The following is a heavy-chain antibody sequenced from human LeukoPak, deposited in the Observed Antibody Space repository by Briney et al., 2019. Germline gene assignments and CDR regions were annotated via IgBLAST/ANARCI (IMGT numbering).Heavy chain of an antibody. CDR2: ISGSGGST. V-gene: IGHV3-23*01. CDR3: AKQPPYNSSWYNWTDAPGGSDSYFDY. J-gene: IGHJ4*02. D-gene: IGHD6-13*01. CDR1: GFTFSSYA. Sequence: GGSLRLSCAASGFTFSSYAMSWVRQAPGKGLEWVSAISGSGGSTYYADSVKGRFTISRDNSKNTLYLQMNSLRAEDTAVYYCAKQPPYNSSWYNWTDAPGGSDSYFDYWGQGTLVTVSS.